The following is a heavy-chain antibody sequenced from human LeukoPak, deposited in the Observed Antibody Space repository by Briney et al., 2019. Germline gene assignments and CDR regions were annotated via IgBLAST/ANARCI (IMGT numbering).Heavy chain of an antibody. Sequence: ASVKVSCKVTGYTLTELSMHWVRQAPGKGLEWMGGFDPEDGETTYAQKFQGRVTMTEDTSTDTAYMELSSLRSEDTAVYYCATGNPLRITMVRGSKGKRSDWFDPWGQGTLVTVSS. J-gene: IGHJ5*02. V-gene: IGHV1-24*01. CDR2: FDPEDGET. D-gene: IGHD3-10*01. CDR3: ATGNPLRITMVRGSKGKRSDWFDP. CDR1: GYTLTELS.